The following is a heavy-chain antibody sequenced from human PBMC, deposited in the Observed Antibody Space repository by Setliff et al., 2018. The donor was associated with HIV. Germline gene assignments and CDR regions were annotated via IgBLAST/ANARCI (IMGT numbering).Heavy chain of an antibody. J-gene: IGHJ3*01. V-gene: IGHV3-7*03. CDR1: GFTFTSYW. CDR3: AKDYGDGHNWGAFDV. D-gene: IGHD1-1*01. Sequence: PGGSLRLSCAASGFTFTSYWMIWVRQAPGKGLEWVANINQDGNEKNYVDSVKGRFTISRDNAKNQLYLEMNSLETDDTALYYCAKDYGDGHNWGAFDVWGQGAMVTVSS. CDR2: INQDGNEK.